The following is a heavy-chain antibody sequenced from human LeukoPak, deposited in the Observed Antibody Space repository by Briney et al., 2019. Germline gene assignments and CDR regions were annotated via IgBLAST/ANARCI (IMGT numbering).Heavy chain of an antibody. CDR2: IKPDGSGE. J-gene: IGHJ4*02. D-gene: IGHD5-12*01. CDR1: GFIFSNYW. V-gene: IGHV3-7*01. Sequence: PGGSLRLSCAASGFIFSNYWMTWVRQAPGKALEWVANIKPDGSGEYYVDSLKGRFTISRDNAESSLFLQMNNLRVDDTAVYYCARSGGYGWDYWGQGAVVTVSS. CDR3: ARSGGYGWDY.